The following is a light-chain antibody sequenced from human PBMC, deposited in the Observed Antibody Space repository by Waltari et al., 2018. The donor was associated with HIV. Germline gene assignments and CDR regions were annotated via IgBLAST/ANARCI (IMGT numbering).Light chain of an antibody. V-gene: IGKV3-15*01. CDR2: GAS. CDR3: QQYNNWPQT. J-gene: IGKJ1*01. Sequence: ETMMTQSQATLSVSPGERATLSCRASQSVSSNLAWYQQKPGQAPRLLIYGASTRATAIPARVSGSGSGTDFTLTISSLQSEDIAIYYCQQYNNWPQTFGQGTKVEIK. CDR1: QSVSSN.